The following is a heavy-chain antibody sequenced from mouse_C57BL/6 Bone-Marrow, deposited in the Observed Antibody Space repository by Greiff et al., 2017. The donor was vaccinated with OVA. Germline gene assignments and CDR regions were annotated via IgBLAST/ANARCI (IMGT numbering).Heavy chain of an antibody. D-gene: IGHD2-4*01. Sequence: EVMLVESGGGLVQPKGSLKLSCAASGFSFNTYAMNWVRQAPGKGLEWVARIRSKSNNYATYYADSVKDRFTISRDDSESMLYLQMNNLKTEDTAMYYCVSSALYYDYDLFAHWGQGTLVTVSA. CDR2: IRSKSNNYAT. CDR3: VSSALYYDYDLFAH. J-gene: IGHJ3*01. V-gene: IGHV10-1*01. CDR1: GFSFNTYA.